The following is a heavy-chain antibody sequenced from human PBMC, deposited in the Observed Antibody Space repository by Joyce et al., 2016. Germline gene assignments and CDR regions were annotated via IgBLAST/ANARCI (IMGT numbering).Heavy chain of an antibody. Sequence: QLQLQESGPGLVKPSASLSLTCTVAGCFISGHYWSWILPTAGKAVDWIGRIHSNGTTIYNPSFPSRVTMSLDLPRNQFSVGVRSVNAADSAICYCAKCARDSSGFYPEADWGQGTLVTVSS. V-gene: IGHV4-4*07. CDR2: IHSNGTT. CDR3: AKCARDSSGFYPEAD. J-gene: IGHJ4*02. D-gene: IGHD3-22*01. CDR1: GCFISGHY.